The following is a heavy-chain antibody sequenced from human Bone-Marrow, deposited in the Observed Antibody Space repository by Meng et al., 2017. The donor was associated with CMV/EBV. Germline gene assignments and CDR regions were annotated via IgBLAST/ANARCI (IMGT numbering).Heavy chain of an antibody. J-gene: IGHJ6*02. CDR3: ASAEGNCSSTSCYSGVYYYGMDV. D-gene: IGHD2-2*01. CDR1: GGTFSSYA. Sequence: SVMVSCKASGGTFSSYAISWVRQAPGQGLEWMGGIIPILGIANYAQKFQGRVTITADKSTSTAYMELSSLRSEDTAVYYCASAEGNCSSTSCYSGVYYYGMDVWGQGTTVTVSS. V-gene: IGHV1-69*10. CDR2: IIPILGIA.